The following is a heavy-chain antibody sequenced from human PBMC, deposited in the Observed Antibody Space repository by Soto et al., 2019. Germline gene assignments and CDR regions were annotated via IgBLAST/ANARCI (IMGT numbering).Heavy chain of an antibody. CDR1: GGSFSGYY. V-gene: IGHV4-34*01. CDR3: ARRTVTLRGLDY. Sequence: QVQLQQWGAGLLKPSETLSLTCAVYGGSFSGYYWSWIRQPPGKGLEWIGEINHSGSTNYNPSLTSRVTISVDTSKNQCSLQLSSVTAADTAVYYCARRTVTLRGLDYWGQGTLVTVSS. J-gene: IGHJ4*02. CDR2: INHSGST. D-gene: IGHD4-17*01.